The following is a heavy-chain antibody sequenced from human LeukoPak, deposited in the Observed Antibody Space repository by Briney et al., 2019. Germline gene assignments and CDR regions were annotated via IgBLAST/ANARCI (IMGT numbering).Heavy chain of an antibody. J-gene: IGHJ4*02. Sequence: GGSLRLSCAASGFSLSNYGLHWVLQGPGKGLEWLAVINYDGSNRYYADSVKGRFTISKDSSENILYLQMNSLRADDTAMYYCARWGGTRQFYFDYWGQGTLATVSP. V-gene: IGHV3-33*01. CDR2: INYDGSNR. D-gene: IGHD3-16*01. CDR1: GFSLSNYG. CDR3: ARWGGTRQFYFDY.